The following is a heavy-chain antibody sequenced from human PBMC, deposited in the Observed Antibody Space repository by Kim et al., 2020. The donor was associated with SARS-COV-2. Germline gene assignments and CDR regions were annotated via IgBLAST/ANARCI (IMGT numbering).Heavy chain of an antibody. J-gene: IGHJ3*02. CDR3: ARDGITGTTEAFDI. D-gene: IGHD1-7*01. V-gene: IGHV3-33*01. CDR1: GFTFSGYG. CDR2: IWNDGSNK. Sequence: GGSLRLSCAASGFTFSGYGMHWVRQAPGKGLEWVAVIWNDGSNKNYADSVKGRFTISRDNSENTLYLQINSLRAEDTAVYYCARDGITGTTEAFDIWGQGPMVTV.